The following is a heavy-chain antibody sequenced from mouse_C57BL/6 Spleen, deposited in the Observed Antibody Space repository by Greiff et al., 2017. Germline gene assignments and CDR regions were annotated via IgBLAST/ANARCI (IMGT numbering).Heavy chain of an antibody. CDR2: IYPGDGDT. J-gene: IGHJ4*01. D-gene: IGHD2-5*01. CDR3: ARKGDSNYPYAMDY. Sequence: VQLQQSGPELVKPGASVKLSCKASGYAFSSSWMNWVKQRPGKGLEWIGRIYPGDGDTTYNGKFKGKATLTADKSSSTAYMQLSSLTSEDSAVYFCARKGDSNYPYAMDYWGQGTSVTVSA. CDR1: GYAFSSSW. V-gene: IGHV1-82*01.